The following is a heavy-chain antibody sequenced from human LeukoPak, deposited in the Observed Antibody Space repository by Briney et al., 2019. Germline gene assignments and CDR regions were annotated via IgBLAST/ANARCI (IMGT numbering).Heavy chain of an antibody. CDR3: ARGCRLNCARQPGFDS. D-gene: IGHD1-1*01. J-gene: IGHJ5*01. CDR1: GFTFSSYS. V-gene: IGHV3-21*01. CDR2: ISSSSTYI. Sequence: GGSLRLSCAASGFTFSSYSMNWVRQAPGERPEWVSSISSSSTYIYYADSVKGRFTISRDDAKNSLFLQMNSLRAEDTAVYYCARGCRLNCARQPGFDSWGQGTLVTVSS.